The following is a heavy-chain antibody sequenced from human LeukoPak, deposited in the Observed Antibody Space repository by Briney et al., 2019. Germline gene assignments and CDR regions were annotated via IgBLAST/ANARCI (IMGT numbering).Heavy chain of an antibody. CDR3: AREWDVVVPAANYYYYYYYMDV. V-gene: IGHV3-30-3*01. J-gene: IGHJ6*03. CDR2: ISYDGSNK. CDR1: GFTFSSYA. Sequence: GGSLRLSCAASGFTFSSYAMHWVRQAPGKGLEWVAVISYDGSNKYYADSVKGRFTISRDNSKNTLYLQMNSLRAEDTAVYYCAREWDVVVPAANYYYYYYYMDVWGKGTTVTVSS. D-gene: IGHD2-2*01.